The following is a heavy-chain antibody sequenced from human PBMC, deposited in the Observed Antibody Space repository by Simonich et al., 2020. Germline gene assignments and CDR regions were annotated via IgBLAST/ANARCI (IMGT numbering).Heavy chain of an antibody. V-gene: IGHV3-23*01. CDR2: ISGSGGST. CDR3: AKDLGERITMIVVVIDAFDI. CDR1: GFTFSSYA. Sequence: GGGLVQPGGSLRLSCAASGFTFSSYAMSWVRQAPGKGLEGGSAISGSGGSTYYADSVKGRFTISRDNSKNTLYLQMNSLRAEDTAVYYCAKDLGERITMIVVVIDAFDIWGQGTMVTVSS. D-gene: IGHD3-22*01. J-gene: IGHJ3*02.